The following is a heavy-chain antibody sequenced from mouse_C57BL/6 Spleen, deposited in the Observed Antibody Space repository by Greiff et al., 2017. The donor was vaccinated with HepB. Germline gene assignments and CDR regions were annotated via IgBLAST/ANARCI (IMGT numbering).Heavy chain of an antibody. J-gene: IGHJ3*01. CDR1: GYTFTSYW. D-gene: IGHD2-1*01. CDR3: ASEGNRGPWFAY. V-gene: IGHV1-64*01. Sequence: VQLQQSGAELVKPGASVKLSCKASGYTFTSYWMHWVKQRPGQGLEWIGMIHPNSGSTNYNEKFKSKATLTVDKSSSTAYMQLSSLTSEDSAVYYCASEGNRGPWFAYWGQGTLVTVSA. CDR2: IHPNSGST.